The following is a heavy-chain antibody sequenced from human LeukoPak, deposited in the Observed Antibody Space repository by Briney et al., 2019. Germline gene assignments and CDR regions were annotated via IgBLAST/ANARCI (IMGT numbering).Heavy chain of an antibody. CDR3: ARLGSTGYYDSSGSRRAALDY. J-gene: IGHJ4*02. CDR2: IYHSGST. Sequence: SETLSLTCAVSGYSISSGYYWGWIRQPPGEGLEWIGSIYHSGSTYYNPSLKSRVTISVDTSKNQFSLKLSSVTAADTAVYYCARLGSTGYYDSSGSRRAALDYWGQGTLVTVSS. D-gene: IGHD3-22*01. V-gene: IGHV4-38-2*01. CDR1: GYSISSGYY.